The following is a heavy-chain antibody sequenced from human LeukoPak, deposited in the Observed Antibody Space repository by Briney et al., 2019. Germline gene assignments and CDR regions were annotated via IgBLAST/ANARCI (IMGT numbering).Heavy chain of an antibody. CDR1: GYSFTSYW. Sequence: GESLKISCKGSGYSFTSYWIGWVRQMPGKGLEWMGIIYPGDSDTRYSPSFQGQVTISADKSISTAYLQWSSLKASDTAMYYCARHEPGWRIAAVGGSDYWGQGTLVTVSS. J-gene: IGHJ4*02. CDR2: IYPGDSDT. D-gene: IGHD6-13*01. CDR3: ARHEPGWRIAAVGGSDY. V-gene: IGHV5-51*01.